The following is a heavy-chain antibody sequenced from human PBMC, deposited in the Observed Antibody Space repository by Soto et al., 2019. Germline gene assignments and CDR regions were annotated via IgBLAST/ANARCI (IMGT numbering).Heavy chain of an antibody. D-gene: IGHD3-16*01. CDR3: AREPFRWGDRDFDS. CDR1: GGSISSNY. CDR2: VYYTGNT. V-gene: IGHV4-59*01. Sequence: QVLLQESGPRLVKPSETLSLTCTVSGGSISSNYWSWIRQPPGKALGWIGYVYYTGNTNYNNPSLTRRVTISVDTSKNQFSLELTSVTAADTAVDYCAREPFRWGDRDFDSWVQGTLVIVSS. J-gene: IGHJ4*02.